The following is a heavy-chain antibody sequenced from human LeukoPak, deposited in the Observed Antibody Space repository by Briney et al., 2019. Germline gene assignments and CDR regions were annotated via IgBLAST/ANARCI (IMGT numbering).Heavy chain of an antibody. D-gene: IGHD4-23*01. J-gene: IGHJ4*02. CDR2: ICGSGGNT. Sequence: GGSLRLSCAASGFTFSSYAMSWVRQAPGKGLEWLSVICGSGGNTYYAASVKGRFTISRDNSKSTLYLQMNSLRAEDTAVYYCARGIGGPDYWGRGILVTVSS. V-gene: IGHV3-23*01. CDR1: GFTFSSYA. CDR3: ARGIGGPDY.